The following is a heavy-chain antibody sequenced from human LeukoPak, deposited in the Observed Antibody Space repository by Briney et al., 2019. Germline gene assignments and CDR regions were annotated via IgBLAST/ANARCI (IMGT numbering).Heavy chain of an antibody. CDR3: ARAGSTWLAFDV. CDR1: EFAFSNYW. D-gene: IGHD5-18*01. Sequence: GGSLRLTCAASEFAFSNYWMHWVRQAPGKGLVWVSRINSDGSSTRYADFVKGRFTISRDNAENTLHLQLNSLRAEDTAVYYCARAGSTWLAFDVWGQGTMVTVSP. J-gene: IGHJ3*01. V-gene: IGHV3-74*01. CDR2: INSDGSST.